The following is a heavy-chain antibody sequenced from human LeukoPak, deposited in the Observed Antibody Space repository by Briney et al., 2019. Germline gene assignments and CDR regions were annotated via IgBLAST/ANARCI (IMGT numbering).Heavy chain of an antibody. D-gene: IGHD3/OR15-3a*01. Sequence: PSETLSLTCAVSGGSISSNNWWSWVRRPPGKGLEWIGEVFHSGSTNYNPSLKSRVTISVDKSKNQFSLKLTSVTAADTAVYYCARDKGTGFDYWGQGTLVTVSS. CDR2: VFHSGST. CDR1: GGSISSNNW. V-gene: IGHV4-4*02. J-gene: IGHJ4*02. CDR3: ARDKGTGFDY.